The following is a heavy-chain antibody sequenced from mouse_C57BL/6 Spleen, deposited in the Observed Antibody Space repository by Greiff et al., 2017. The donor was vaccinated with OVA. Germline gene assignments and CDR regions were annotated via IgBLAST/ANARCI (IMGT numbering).Heavy chain of an antibody. CDR1: GFTFSDYY. CDR3: ARDSNYGAMDY. J-gene: IGHJ4*01. Sequence: EVHLVESGEGLVQPGSSMKLSCTASGFTFSDYYMAWVRQVPEKGLEWVANINYDGSSTYYLDSLKSRFIISRDNAKNILYLQMSSLKSEDTATYYCARDSNYGAMDYWGQGTSVTVSS. CDR2: INYDGSST. D-gene: IGHD2-5*01. V-gene: IGHV5-16*01.